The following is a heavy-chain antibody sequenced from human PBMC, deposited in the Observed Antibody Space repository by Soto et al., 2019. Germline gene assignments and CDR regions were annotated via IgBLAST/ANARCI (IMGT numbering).Heavy chain of an antibody. V-gene: IGHV3-72*01. Sequence: DVQLVQSGGGLVQPGGSLRLSCVGSGFSFSDHYMDWVRQAPGKGLEWVARIRKETNGYSTQYAASVKGRFTISRDDSKNSVYIQVNSLSTDVTAVYYCARGGSDRPFDYWGQGTLVTVSS. CDR2: IRKETNGYST. CDR3: ARGGSDRPFDY. J-gene: IGHJ4*02. CDR1: GFSFSDHY. D-gene: IGHD3-16*01.